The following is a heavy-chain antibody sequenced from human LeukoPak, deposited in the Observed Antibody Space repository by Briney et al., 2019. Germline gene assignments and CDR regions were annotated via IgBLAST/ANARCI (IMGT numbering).Heavy chain of an antibody. CDR3: ASYCSSTSRYQGFDY. CDR2: IKQDGSEK. Sequence: PGGSLRLSCAASGFTFSSYWMSWVRQAPGKGLEWVANIKQDGSEKYYVDSVKGRFTISRDNAKNSLYLQMNSLRAEDTAVYYCASYCSSTSRYQGFDYWGQGTLVTVSS. D-gene: IGHD2-2*01. CDR1: GFTFSSYW. J-gene: IGHJ4*02. V-gene: IGHV3-7*01.